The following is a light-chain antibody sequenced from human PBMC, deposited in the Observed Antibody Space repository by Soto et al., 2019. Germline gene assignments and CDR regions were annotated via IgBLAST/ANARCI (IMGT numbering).Light chain of an antibody. V-gene: IGKV3-15*01. CDR2: GSS. Sequence: DIVLTQSPATLSVSPGERATLACMASQSVSTNLAWYQHKLGQDRRLLIYGSSTRVTGIPARFSGSGSGTDFTLNISYLKSEDFGIYYCQQYYNGRPPVTFGGGTKVES. J-gene: IGKJ4*01. CDR3: QQYYNGRPPVT. CDR1: QSVSTN.